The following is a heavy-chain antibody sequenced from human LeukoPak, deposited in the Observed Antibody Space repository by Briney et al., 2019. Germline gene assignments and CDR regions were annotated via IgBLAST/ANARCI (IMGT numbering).Heavy chain of an antibody. D-gene: IGHD3-16*01. Sequence: SETLSLTCTVSGGSISSSSYYWGWIRQPPGKGLEWIGSIYYSGSTYYNPSLKSRVTISVDTSKNQFSLKLSSVTAADTAVYYCARVRRSWDYWGQGTLVTVSS. CDR3: ARVRRSWDY. J-gene: IGHJ4*02. CDR1: GGSISSSSYY. CDR2: IYYSGST. V-gene: IGHV4-39*07.